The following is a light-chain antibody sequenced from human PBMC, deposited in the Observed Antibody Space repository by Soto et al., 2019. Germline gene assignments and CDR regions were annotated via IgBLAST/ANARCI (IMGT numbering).Light chain of an antibody. CDR1: TGAVTSGHY. J-gene: IGLJ3*02. CDR2: DTN. CDR3: LLSYSDTRAGV. Sequence: QAVVTQEPSLTVSPGGTVTLTCGSSTGAVTSGHYPYWFQQKPGQAPRTLIYDTNNKNSWTPARFSGSLLGGKAALTLSGAQPEDEADYYCLLSYSDTRAGVFGGGTQLTVL. V-gene: IGLV7-46*01.